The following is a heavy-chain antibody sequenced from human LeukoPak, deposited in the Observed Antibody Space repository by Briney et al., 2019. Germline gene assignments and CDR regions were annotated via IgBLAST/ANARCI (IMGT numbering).Heavy chain of an antibody. V-gene: IGHV3-20*04. CDR1: GFTFEEYG. J-gene: IGHJ4*02. CDR3: AKDMAGGYQGFDY. D-gene: IGHD6-13*01. Sequence: PGGSLRLSCVASGFTFEEYGMSWVRQAPGKGLEWVSGISLNGGATGYADSVKGRFTISRDNAKNSLYLQMNSLRAEDTALYYCAKDMAGGYQGFDYWGQGTLVTVSS. CDR2: ISLNGGAT.